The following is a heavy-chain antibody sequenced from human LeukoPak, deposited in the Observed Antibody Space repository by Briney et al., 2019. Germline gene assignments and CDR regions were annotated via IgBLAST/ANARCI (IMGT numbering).Heavy chain of an antibody. CDR1: GGTFSSYA. CDR2: ISAYNGNT. D-gene: IGHD3-22*01. J-gene: IGHJ4*02. V-gene: IGHV1-18*01. Sequence: ASVKVSCKASGGTFSSYAISWVRQAPGQGLEWMGWISAYNGNTNYAQKLQGRVTMTTDTSTSTAYMELRSLRSDDTAVYYCARDLIKGSYYDSSGYYPFDYWGQGTLVTVSS. CDR3: ARDLIKGSYYDSSGYYPFDY.